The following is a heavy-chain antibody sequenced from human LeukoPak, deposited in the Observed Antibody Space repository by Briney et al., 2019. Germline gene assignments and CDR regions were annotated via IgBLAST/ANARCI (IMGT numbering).Heavy chain of an antibody. CDR1: GYTFTSYG. D-gene: IGHD1-26*01. Sequence: GASVTVSCKASGYTFTSYGISWVRQAPGQGLEWMGWISVYNGNTKYAQKFQGRVTMTTDTSTSTAYMELRSLKSDDTAVYYCARGVGANSRPDYWGQGTLVTVSS. CDR2: ISVYNGNT. V-gene: IGHV1-18*01. J-gene: IGHJ4*02. CDR3: ARGVGANSRPDY.